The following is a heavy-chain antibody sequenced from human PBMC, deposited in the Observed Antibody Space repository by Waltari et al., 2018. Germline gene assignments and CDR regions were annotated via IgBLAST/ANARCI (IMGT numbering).Heavy chain of an antibody. D-gene: IGHD6-19*01. CDR3: AKDFNSIGHSSVLYPVRGDAFDL. V-gene: IGHV3-9*01. CDR1: GFTFEDYA. Sequence: EVQLVEYGGGLVQPGRSLRLSCAASGFTFEDYAMHWVRQAPGKGLEWVSGISWNSGSIGDADAVKGLFTISRDTAKNSLYLQMNSLRAEDTALYYCAKDFNSIGHSSVLYPVRGDAFDLWGQGTMVTVSS. J-gene: IGHJ3*01. CDR2: ISWNSGSI.